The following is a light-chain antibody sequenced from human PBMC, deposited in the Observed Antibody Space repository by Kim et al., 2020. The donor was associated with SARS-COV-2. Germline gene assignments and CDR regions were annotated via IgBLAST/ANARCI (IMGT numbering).Light chain of an antibody. V-gene: IGLV3-19*01. Sequence: ALGQTVRITCQEDSLRTYYASWYQQKPGQAPVLVIYDKNNRPSGIPDRFSGSSSGNTASLTITGAQAEDEGDFYCNSRDSSGNHLVFGGGTQLTVL. CDR3: NSRDSSGNHLV. CDR1: SLRTYY. J-gene: IGLJ2*01. CDR2: DKN.